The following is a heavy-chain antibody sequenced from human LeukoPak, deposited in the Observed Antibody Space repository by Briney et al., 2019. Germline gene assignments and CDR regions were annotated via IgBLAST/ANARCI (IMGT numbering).Heavy chain of an antibody. CDR3: ARDRSTTVTTRVPDY. CDR2: ISAYNGNT. D-gene: IGHD4-17*01. V-gene: IGHV1-18*01. J-gene: IGHJ4*02. Sequence: ASVKVSCKASGYTFTNYGISWVRQAPGQGLEWMGWISAYNGNTNYAQKLQGRVTMTTDTSTSTAYMELRSLRSDDTAVYYCARDRSTTVTTRVPDYWGQGTLVTVSS. CDR1: GYTFTNYG.